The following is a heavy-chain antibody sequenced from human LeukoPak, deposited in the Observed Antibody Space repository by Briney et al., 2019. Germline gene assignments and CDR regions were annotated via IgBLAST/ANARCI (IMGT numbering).Heavy chain of an antibody. CDR3: ARTSVRCSSTSCYGHNWFDP. J-gene: IGHJ5*02. CDR1: GGSFSGYY. CDR2: INHSGST. D-gene: IGHD2-2*01. Sequence: SETLSLTCAVYGGSFSGYYWSWIRQPPGKGLEWIGEINHSGSTNYNPSLKSRVTISVDTSKNQFSLKLGSVTAADTAVYYCARTSVRCSSTSCYGHNWFDPWGQGTLVTVSS. V-gene: IGHV4-34*01.